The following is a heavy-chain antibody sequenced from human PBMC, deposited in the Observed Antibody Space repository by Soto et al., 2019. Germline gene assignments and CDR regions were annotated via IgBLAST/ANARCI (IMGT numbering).Heavy chain of an antibody. CDR3: ARGGISHWAYFYYMDV. CDR1: GGSLSDYF. D-gene: IGHD2-21*01. CDR2: INHLGSI. J-gene: IGHJ6*03. V-gene: IGHV4-34*01. Sequence: SEALSLTCVVSGGSLSDYFWSWIRQPPGMALEWIGEINHLGSINYNPSLKSRVTMSVDTSKNQFSLTLNSVTAADTATYYCARGGISHWAYFYYMDVWDRGTTVTVSS.